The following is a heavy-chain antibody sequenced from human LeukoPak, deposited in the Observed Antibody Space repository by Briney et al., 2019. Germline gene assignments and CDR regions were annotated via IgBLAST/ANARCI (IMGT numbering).Heavy chain of an antibody. D-gene: IGHD2-21*01. CDR3: ARPCGGDCSFLDI. Sequence: GGSLRLSCAASGFTFSDLYMNWVRQAPGKGLEWISCIGTSSTNTHYADSVKGRFTISRDNTKNSVHLQLKNVRAEDTAVYYCARPCGGDCSFLDIWGQGTMVTVSS. CDR1: GFTFSDLY. V-gene: IGHV3-11*01. J-gene: IGHJ3*02. CDR2: IGTSSTNT.